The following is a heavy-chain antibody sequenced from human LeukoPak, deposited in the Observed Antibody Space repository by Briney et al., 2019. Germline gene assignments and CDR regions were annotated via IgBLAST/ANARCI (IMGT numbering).Heavy chain of an antibody. J-gene: IGHJ5*02. CDR2: IYYSGST. D-gene: IGHD3-10*01. CDR3: ASFYVDYGS. Sequence: SETLSLTCTVSGGSISSHYWSWIRQPPGKGLEWIGYIYYSGSTNYNPSLKSRVTISVDTSKNQFSLKLSTVTAADTAVYYCASFYVDYGSWGQGTLVTVSS. CDR1: GGSISSHY. V-gene: IGHV4-59*11.